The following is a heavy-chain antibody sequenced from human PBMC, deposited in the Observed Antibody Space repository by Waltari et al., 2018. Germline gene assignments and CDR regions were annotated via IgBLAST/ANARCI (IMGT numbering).Heavy chain of an antibody. J-gene: IGHJ4*02. CDR3: ARDSGSSSWYYFDY. V-gene: IGHV3-48*04. CDR1: GFTFSSYS. CDR2: ISSGRAII. Sequence: EVQVVESGGGLVQPGGSLRLSCAASGFTFSSYSMNWVRQAHGKGLEWVSYISSGRAIIHYADSVKGRFTISRDNAKNSLNLQMNSLRAEDTAVYYCARDSGSSSWYYFDYWGQGTLVTVSS. D-gene: IGHD6-13*01.